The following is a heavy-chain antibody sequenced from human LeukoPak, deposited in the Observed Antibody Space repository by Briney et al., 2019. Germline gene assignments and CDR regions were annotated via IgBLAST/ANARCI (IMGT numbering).Heavy chain of an antibody. CDR3: TQGGELMNY. Sequence: SETLSLTCTVSGGSISSYYWSWIRQPPGKGLEWIGYIYYSGSTNYNPSLKSRVTISVDTSKNQFSLKLSSVTAADTAVYYCTQGGELMNYWGQGTLVTVSS. D-gene: IGHD1-7*01. CDR1: GGSISSYY. J-gene: IGHJ4*02. V-gene: IGHV4-59*01. CDR2: IYYSGST.